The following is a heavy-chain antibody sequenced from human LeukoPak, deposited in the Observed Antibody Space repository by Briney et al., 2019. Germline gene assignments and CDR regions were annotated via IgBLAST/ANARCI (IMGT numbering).Heavy chain of an antibody. J-gene: IGHJ4*02. CDR2: IYYSGST. V-gene: IGHV4-39*01. Sequence: SETLSLTCTVSGGSISSSSYYWGWIRQPPGKGLEWIGSIYYSGSTYYNPSLKSRVTISVDTSKNQFSLKLSSVTAADTAAYYCWLAMVRGVLYYFDYWGQGTLVTVSS. D-gene: IGHD3-10*01. CDR1: GGSISSSSYY. CDR3: WLAMVRGVLYYFDY.